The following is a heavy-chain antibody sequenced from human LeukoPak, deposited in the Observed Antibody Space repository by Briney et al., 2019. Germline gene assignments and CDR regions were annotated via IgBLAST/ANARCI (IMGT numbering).Heavy chain of an antibody. CDR2: INPSGGST. J-gene: IGHJ5*02. D-gene: IGHD4-17*01. V-gene: IGHV1-46*01. CDR3: ARDLAPDYGDYGGGWFDP. Sequence: ASVKVSCKASGYTFTSYYMHWVRQAPGQGLEWMGIINPSGGSTSYAQKFQGRVTMTRDMSTSTVYMELSSLRSEDTAVYYCARDLAPDYGDYGGGWFDPWGQGTLVTVSS. CDR1: GYTFTSYY.